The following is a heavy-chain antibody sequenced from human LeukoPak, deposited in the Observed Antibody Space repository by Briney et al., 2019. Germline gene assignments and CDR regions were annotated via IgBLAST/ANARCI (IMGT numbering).Heavy chain of an antibody. D-gene: IGHD3-22*01. CDR3: ARAQPYYYDSSGYSRY. CDR1: GGTFSSYA. Sequence: ASVTVSCTASGGTFSSYAISLVRQAPGQGLEWMGGIIPIFGTANYAQKFQGRVTITADESTSTAYMELSSLRSEYTAVYYCARAQPYYYDSSGYSRYWGQGTLVTVSS. V-gene: IGHV1-69*13. CDR2: IIPIFGTA. J-gene: IGHJ4*02.